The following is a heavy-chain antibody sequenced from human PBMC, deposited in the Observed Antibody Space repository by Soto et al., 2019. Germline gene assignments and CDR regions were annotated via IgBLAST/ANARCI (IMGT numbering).Heavy chain of an antibody. V-gene: IGHV3-11*01. J-gene: IGHJ4*02. Sequence: TGGSLRLSCAASGFTFSDYYMSWIRQAPGKGLEWVSYISSSGSTIYYADSVKGRFTISSANAKTTLYLQMNSLSAEDTAGDCCASMNNWLYYLGQGTLVTVSS. CDR3: ASMNNWLYY. D-gene: IGHD1-20*01. CDR1: GFTFSDYY. CDR2: ISSSGSTI.